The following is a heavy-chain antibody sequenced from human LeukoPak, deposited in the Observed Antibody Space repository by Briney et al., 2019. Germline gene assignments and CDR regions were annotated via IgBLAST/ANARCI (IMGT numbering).Heavy chain of an antibody. CDR1: GFTFGDYA. CDR2: IRSKAYGGTT. J-gene: IGHJ4*02. D-gene: IGHD2-21*02. V-gene: IGHV3-49*03. Sequence: QSGGSLRLSCTASGFTFGDYAMSWFRQAPGKGLEWVGFIRSKAYGGTTEYAASVKGRFTISRDDSKSIAYLQMNSLKTEDTAVYYCTRDWVHCGGDCYSWGQGTLVTVSS. CDR3: TRDWVHCGGDCYS.